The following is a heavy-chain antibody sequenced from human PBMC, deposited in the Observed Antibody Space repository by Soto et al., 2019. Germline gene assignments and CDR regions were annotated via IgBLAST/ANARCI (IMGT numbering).Heavy chain of an antibody. J-gene: IGHJ4*02. CDR2: ISANNGNT. D-gene: IGHD3-9*01. Sequence: ASVKVSCKASGYTFTGYYMHWVRQAPGQGLEWMGWISANNGNTNYAQKLQGRVTMTTDTSTSTAYMELRSLRSDDTAVYYCARDSDYDILTGYSQIDYWGQGTLVTVSS. CDR3: ARDSDYDILTGYSQIDY. V-gene: IGHV1-18*04. CDR1: GYTFTGYY.